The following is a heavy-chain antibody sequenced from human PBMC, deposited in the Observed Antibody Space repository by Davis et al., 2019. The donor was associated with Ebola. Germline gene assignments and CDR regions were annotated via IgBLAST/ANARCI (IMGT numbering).Heavy chain of an antibody. J-gene: IGHJ6*02. CDR1: GGSFSGYY. CDR3: ARGPRVYYDSSGYTYYYYYGMDV. Sequence: SETLSLTCAVYGGSFSGYYWSWIRQPPGKGLEWIGEINHSGSTNYNPSLKSRVTISVDTSKNQFSLKLSSVTAADTAVYYCARGPRVYYDSSGYTYYYYYGMDVWGQGTTVTVSS. V-gene: IGHV4-34*01. D-gene: IGHD3-22*01. CDR2: INHSGST.